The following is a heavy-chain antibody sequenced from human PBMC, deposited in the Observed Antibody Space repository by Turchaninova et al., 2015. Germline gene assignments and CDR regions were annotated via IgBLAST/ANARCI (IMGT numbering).Heavy chain of an antibody. J-gene: IGHJ4*02. V-gene: IGHV1-69*06. CDR2: INPIFGTT. CDR1: GGTFSTST. D-gene: IGHD5-18*01. CDR3: AREGKSDTAMVTPFDY. Sequence: QVQLVQSGAEVKKPGSSVKVSCKASGGTFSTSTISWVRQAPGQGLEGRGGINPIFGTTKYAHKGKGRVTVTADKSTSTAYRELSSLGCEDSAMYYCAREGKSDTAMVTPFDYWGQGTLVTVSS.